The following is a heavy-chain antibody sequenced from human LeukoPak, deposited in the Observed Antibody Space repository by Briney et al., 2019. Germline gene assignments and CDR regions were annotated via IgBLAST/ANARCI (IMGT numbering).Heavy chain of an antibody. Sequence: GGSLRLSCAASGSTFSVYAMSWVRQAPGKGLEWVSAISGSGGSTYYADSVRGRFTISRDNSKNTLYLQMNSLRAEDTAVYYCAKSGNVVDAFDIWGQGTVVTVSS. V-gene: IGHV3-23*01. CDR3: AKSGNVVDAFDI. CDR2: ISGSGGST. D-gene: IGHD3-10*01. J-gene: IGHJ3*02. CDR1: GSTFSVYA.